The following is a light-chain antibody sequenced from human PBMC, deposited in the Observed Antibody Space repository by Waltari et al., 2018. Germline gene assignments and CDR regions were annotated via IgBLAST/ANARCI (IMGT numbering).Light chain of an antibody. CDR1: SSDVGGYNF. Sequence: QSALTQPASVSGSPGQSITISCTGTSSDVGGYNFVSWYQQHPGKAPKFMIYEVSNRPSGVFKRFSGCKSGNTASLTISGLQAEDDADYYCSSYTSTNTLVFGGGTKLTVL. V-gene: IGLV2-14*01. J-gene: IGLJ3*02. CDR3: SSYTSTNTLV. CDR2: EVS.